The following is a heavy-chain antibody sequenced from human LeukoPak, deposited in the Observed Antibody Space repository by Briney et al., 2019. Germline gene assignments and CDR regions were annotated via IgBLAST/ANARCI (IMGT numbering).Heavy chain of an antibody. D-gene: IGHD6-19*01. CDR3: ARVKGIAVARPILNWFDP. J-gene: IGHJ5*02. CDR1: GYTFTSYD. Sequence: ASVKVSCKASGYTFTSYDISWVRQAPGQGLERMGWISAYNGNTNYAQKLQGRVTMTTDTSTSTAYMELRSLRSDDTAVYYCARVKGIAVARPILNWFDPWGQGTLVTVSS. CDR2: ISAYNGNT. V-gene: IGHV1-18*01.